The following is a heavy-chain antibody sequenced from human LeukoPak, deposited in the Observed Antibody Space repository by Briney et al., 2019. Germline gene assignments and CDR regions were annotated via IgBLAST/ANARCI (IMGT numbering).Heavy chain of an antibody. Sequence: PGRSLRLSCAASGFTFDVYAMHWVRQAPGKGLEWVSGISWNSGSIGYADSVKGRFTISRDNAKNSLYLQMNSLRAEDTALYYCAKDVRSPSAFDIWGQGTMVTVSS. CDR2: ISWNSGSI. J-gene: IGHJ3*02. CDR1: GFTFDVYA. CDR3: AKDVRSPSAFDI. V-gene: IGHV3-9*01.